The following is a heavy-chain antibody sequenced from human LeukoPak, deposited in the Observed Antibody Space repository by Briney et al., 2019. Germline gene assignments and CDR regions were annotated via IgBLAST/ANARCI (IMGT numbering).Heavy chain of an antibody. CDR3: AKDHYCSSTSCYYTGYYYGMDV. V-gene: IGHV3-30*18. D-gene: IGHD2-2*01. Sequence: GSLRLSRAASGFTFSSYGMHWVRQAPGKGLEWVAVISYDGSNKYYADSVEGRFTISRDNSKNTLYLQMNSLRAEDTAVYYCAKDHYCSSTSCYYTGYYYGMDVWGKGTTVTVSS. J-gene: IGHJ6*04. CDR2: ISYDGSNK. CDR1: GFTFSSYG.